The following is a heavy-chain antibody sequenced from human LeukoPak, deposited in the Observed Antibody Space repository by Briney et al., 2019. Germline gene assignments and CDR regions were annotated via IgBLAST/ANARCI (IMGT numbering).Heavy chain of an antibody. CDR3: AREGPRGNSQFDY. J-gene: IGHJ4*02. D-gene: IGHD2/OR15-2a*01. V-gene: IGHV3-23*01. Sequence: GGSLRLSCAASGFTFSNFLMTWVRQAPGKGPEWVSAISGSGGDTYYADSVKGRLTISRDNSKNTLYLQMNSLRAEDTAIYYCAREGPRGNSQFDYWGQGTLVTVSS. CDR1: GFTFSNFL. CDR2: ISGSGGDT.